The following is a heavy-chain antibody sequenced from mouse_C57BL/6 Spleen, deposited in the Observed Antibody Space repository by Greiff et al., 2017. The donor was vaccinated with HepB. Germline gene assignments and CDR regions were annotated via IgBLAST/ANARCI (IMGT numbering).Heavy chain of an antibody. Sequence: QVQLKESGAELVRPGASVTLSCKASGYTFTDYEMHWVKQTPVHGLEWIGAIDPETGGTAYNQKFKGKAILTADKSSSTAYMELRSLTSEDSAVYYCTRTYYYGSSSYKDFDVWGTGTTVTVSS. CDR3: TRTYYYGSSSYKDFDV. D-gene: IGHD1-1*01. J-gene: IGHJ1*03. V-gene: IGHV1-15*01. CDR1: GYTFTDYE. CDR2: IDPETGGT.